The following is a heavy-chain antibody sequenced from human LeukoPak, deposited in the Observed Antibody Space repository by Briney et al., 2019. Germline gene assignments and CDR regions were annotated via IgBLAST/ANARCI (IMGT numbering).Heavy chain of an antibody. J-gene: IGHJ4*02. CDR2: IYTSGST. CDR1: GGSISSGTYY. Sequence: SETLSLTCTVSGGSISSGTYYWSWIRQPAGKGLEWIGRIYTSGSTNYNPSLKSRITISVDTSKNQFSLKLSSVTAADTAVYYCARDSCPSGSCYDNRGYFDYWGQGTLVTVSS. CDR3: ARDSCPSGSCYDNRGYFDY. V-gene: IGHV4-61*02. D-gene: IGHD2-15*01.